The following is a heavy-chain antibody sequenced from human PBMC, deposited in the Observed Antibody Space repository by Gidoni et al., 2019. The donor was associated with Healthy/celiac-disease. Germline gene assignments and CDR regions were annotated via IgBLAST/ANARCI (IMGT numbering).Heavy chain of an antibody. D-gene: IGHD3-22*01. CDR3: ARGEYYDSSGYYDP. CDR1: GFTFRSYS. CDR2: ISSSGSTI. J-gene: IGHJ5*02. V-gene: IGHV3-21*01. Sequence: EVQLVESGVGLVKPGGSLRLSCAASGFTFRSYSMNWVRQAPGKGLELVSSISSSGSTIYYADSVKGRFTISRDNAKNSLYLQMNSLRAEDTAVYYCARGEYYDSSGYYDPWGQGTLVTVSS.